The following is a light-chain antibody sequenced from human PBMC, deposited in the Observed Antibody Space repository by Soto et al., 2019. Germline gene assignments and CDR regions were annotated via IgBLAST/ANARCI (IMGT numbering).Light chain of an antibody. CDR2: DAS. J-gene: IGKJ4*01. CDR1: QTVRNNY. V-gene: IGKV3-20*01. Sequence: EFVLTQSPGTLSLSPGERATLSCRASQTVRNNYLAWYQQKPGQAPRLLIYDASSRATGIPDRCSGGGSGTDFTLTISRLEPEDVAVYYCQQFSSYPLIFGGGTKV. CDR3: QQFSSYPLI.